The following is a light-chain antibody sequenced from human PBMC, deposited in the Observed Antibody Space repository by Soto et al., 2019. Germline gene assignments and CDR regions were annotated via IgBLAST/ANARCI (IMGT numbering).Light chain of an antibody. CDR3: QQTYSTPPT. CDR2: AAS. CDR1: QSSRTY. J-gene: IGKJ1*01. V-gene: IGKV1-39*01. Sequence: DIHLTQSASSLSASVGGRVTITCRASQSSRTYLNWYQQKAGLAPKLRIYAASSLQSGVPSSVSGRGSGTDVTLTISSLQPEDFATDYCQQTYSTPPTFGQGTKVDIK.